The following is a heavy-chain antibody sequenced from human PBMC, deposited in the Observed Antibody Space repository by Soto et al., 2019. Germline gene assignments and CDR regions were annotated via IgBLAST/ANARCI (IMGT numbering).Heavy chain of an antibody. D-gene: IGHD6-19*01. V-gene: IGHV1-69*13. CDR1: GGTFSSYA. Sequence: ASVKVSCKASGGTFSSYAISWVRQAPGQGLEWMGGIIPIFGTANYAQKFQGRVTITADESTSTAYMELSSLRSEDTAVYYCARSGLTPGSGWYYFDYWGQGTLVTVSS. J-gene: IGHJ4*02. CDR2: IIPIFGTA. CDR3: ARSGLTPGSGWYYFDY.